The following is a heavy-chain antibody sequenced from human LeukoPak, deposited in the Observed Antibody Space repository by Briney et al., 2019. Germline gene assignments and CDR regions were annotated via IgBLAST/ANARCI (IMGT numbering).Heavy chain of an antibody. Sequence: GGSLRLSCAASGFTFSSYAMSWVRQAPGKGLEWVSAISGSGGYTYYADSVKGRFTFSRDNSKNTLYLQMNSLRAEDTAVYYCAKDRDQSSYGPNLFDYWGQGTLVTVSS. CDR1: GFTFSSYA. D-gene: IGHD5-18*01. CDR2: ISGSGGYT. J-gene: IGHJ4*02. V-gene: IGHV3-23*01. CDR3: AKDRDQSSYGPNLFDY.